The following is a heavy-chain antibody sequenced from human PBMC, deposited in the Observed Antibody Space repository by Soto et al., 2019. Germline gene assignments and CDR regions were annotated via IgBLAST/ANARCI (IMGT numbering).Heavy chain of an antibody. J-gene: IGHJ6*02. CDR1: GFTFSNYG. CDR2: IWYDGSNK. Sequence: GGSLRLSCAASGFTFSNYGIHWVRQAPGKGLEWVAVIWYDGSNKYYADSVKGRFTISRDNSKNTLYLQMNSLRAEDTAVYYCARDGDYYDFWSGYAGYYYFYGMDVWAQRTTVTVSS. D-gene: IGHD3-3*01. CDR3: ARDGDYYDFWSGYAGYYYFYGMDV. V-gene: IGHV3-33*01.